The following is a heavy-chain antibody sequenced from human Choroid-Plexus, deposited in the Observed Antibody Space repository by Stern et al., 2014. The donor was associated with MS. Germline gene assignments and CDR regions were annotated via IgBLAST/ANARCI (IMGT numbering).Heavy chain of an antibody. CDR2: ISYDGSDK. V-gene: IGHV3-30*18. CDR1: GFTFSNFG. Sequence: VHLVESGGGVAQPGRPLILSCAASGFTFSNFGMHWVRPAPGKGLEWVALISYDGSDKYYADSVKGRFTIFRDNSKNTLYMHMNSLRAEDTAVYYCAKDRQWSTYFFDYWGQGSLVTVSS. CDR3: AKDRQWSTYFFDY. D-gene: IGHD2-15*01. J-gene: IGHJ4*02.